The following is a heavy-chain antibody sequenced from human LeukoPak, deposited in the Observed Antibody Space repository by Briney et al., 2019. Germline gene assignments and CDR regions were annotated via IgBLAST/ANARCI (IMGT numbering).Heavy chain of an antibody. CDR1: GFTFSNYA. Sequence: GGSLRLSCAASGFTFSNYAMSWVRQAPGKGLECVSAMSGSGDSTYYADSVKGRFTISRDSSMETLYLQMNSLRAEDTATYFCAKRLSFGVAIGDFDYWGQGTLVTVSS. CDR3: AKRLSFGVAIGDFDY. CDR2: MSGSGDST. V-gene: IGHV3-23*01. J-gene: IGHJ4*02. D-gene: IGHD3-3*01.